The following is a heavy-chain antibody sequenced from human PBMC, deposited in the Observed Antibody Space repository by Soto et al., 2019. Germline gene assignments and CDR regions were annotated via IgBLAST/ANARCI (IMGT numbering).Heavy chain of an antibody. Sequence: GSVKVSCKASGYTFSLYAMHWVRQAPGERLEWMGWINTGNDDRKYSQTFQGRVTITRDTSASTVYMELSSLRSEDTAVYYCARVRTGLGWDYWGQGTLVTVSS. D-gene: IGHD6-19*01. CDR1: GYTFSLYA. CDR2: INTGNDDR. V-gene: IGHV1-3*04. J-gene: IGHJ4*02. CDR3: ARVRTGLGWDY.